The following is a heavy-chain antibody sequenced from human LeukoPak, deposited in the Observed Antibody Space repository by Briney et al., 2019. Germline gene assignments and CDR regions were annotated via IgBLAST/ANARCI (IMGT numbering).Heavy chain of an antibody. V-gene: IGHV1-69*04. CDR3: ARSESTSGSYPPHYYYYGMDV. CDR1: GGTFSSYA. J-gene: IGHJ6*02. CDR2: IIPILGIA. D-gene: IGHD1-26*01. Sequence: ASVKVSCKASGGTFSSYAISWVRQAPGQGLEWMGRIIPILGIANYAQKFQGRATITADKSTSTAYMELSSLRSEDTAVYYCARSESTSGSYPPHYYYYGMDVWGQGTTVTVSS.